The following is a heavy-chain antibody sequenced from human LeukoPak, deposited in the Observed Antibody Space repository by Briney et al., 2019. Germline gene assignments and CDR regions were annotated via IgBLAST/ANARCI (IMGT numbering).Heavy chain of an antibody. CDR3: ARGGVAVAVNDAFDI. J-gene: IGHJ3*02. V-gene: IGHV3-21*01. CDR2: ISSSSSYI. CDR1: GFTFSSYS. D-gene: IGHD6-19*01. Sequence: GGSLRLSCAASGFTFSSYSMNWVRQAPGKGLEWVSSISSSSSYIYYADSVKGRFTISRDNANNSLYLQMNSLRAEDTAVYYCARGGVAVAVNDAFDIWGQGTMVTVSS.